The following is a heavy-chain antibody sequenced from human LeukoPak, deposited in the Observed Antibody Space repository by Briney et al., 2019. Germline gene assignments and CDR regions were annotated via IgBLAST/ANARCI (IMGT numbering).Heavy chain of an antibody. D-gene: IGHD4-17*01. V-gene: IGHV4-34*01. CDR2: IDHSGST. J-gene: IGHJ4*02. CDR3: ARVPVTYFDY. CDR1: GGSFSGYY. Sequence: SETLSLTCAVYGGSFSGYYWSWIRQPPRKGLEWIGEIDHSGSTNYNPSLKSRVTISVDTSKNQFSLKLSSVTAADTAVYYCARVPVTYFDYWGQGTLVTVSS.